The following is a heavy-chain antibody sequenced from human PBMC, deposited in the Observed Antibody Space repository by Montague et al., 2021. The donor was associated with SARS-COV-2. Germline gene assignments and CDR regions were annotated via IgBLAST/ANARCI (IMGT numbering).Heavy chain of an antibody. CDR1: GESISGFY. D-gene: IGHD6-13*01. V-gene: IGHV4-4*07. CDR2: IYASGGT. Sequence: SETQSLTCTVSGESISGFYWNWIRQPAGKGLEWIGRIYASGGTNSNPSLKSRVTMSVDTSKNEFSLKLSSVTAADTAVYYCARHRSISAAVPNYFDPWGQGTLVTVSS. CDR3: ARHRSISAAVPNYFDP. J-gene: IGHJ5*02.